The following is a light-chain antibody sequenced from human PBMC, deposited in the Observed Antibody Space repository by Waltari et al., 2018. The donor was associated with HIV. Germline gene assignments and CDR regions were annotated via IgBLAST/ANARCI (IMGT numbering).Light chain of an antibody. J-gene: IGKJ4*01. V-gene: IGKV1-NL1*01. CDR2: GAF. CDR1: QDISNS. Sequence: DIQMTQSPSSLSASIGDTFPIPCPASQDISNSVSWFQQRPGEVPKLLVHGAFILQRGVPSRFSGSGSGTDYSLSIRGLQAEDFATYFCQQNFGVPLTFGGGTRVDI. CDR3: QQNFGVPLT.